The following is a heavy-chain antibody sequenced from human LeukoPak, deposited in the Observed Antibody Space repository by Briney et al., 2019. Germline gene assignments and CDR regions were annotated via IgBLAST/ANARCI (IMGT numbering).Heavy chain of an antibody. J-gene: IGHJ4*02. D-gene: IGHD4/OR15-4a*01. V-gene: IGHV4-30-4*01. Sequence: PSQTLSLTCTVSGGSISSSDYYWSWIRQPPGKGLEWIGYIYYSGSTYYNPSLKSRVTISVDTSKNQFSLKLSSVTAADTAVYYCQRGAGEDYFDYWGQGTLVTVSS. CDR2: IYYSGST. CDR3: QRGAGEDYFDY. CDR1: GGSISSSDYY.